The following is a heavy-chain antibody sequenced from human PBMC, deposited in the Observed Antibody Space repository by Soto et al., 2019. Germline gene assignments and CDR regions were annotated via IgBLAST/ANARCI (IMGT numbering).Heavy chain of an antibody. Sequence: TSETLSLTCTFSGGSISSYYWSLIRQPPGKGLEWIGYIYYSGSTNYNPSLKSRVTISVDTSKNQFSLKLSSVTAADTAVYYCARDYGGAGGYYDSSGYCHYYYGMDVWGQGTTVTVSS. CDR2: IYYSGST. D-gene: IGHD3-22*01. CDR1: GGSISSYY. V-gene: IGHV4-59*01. CDR3: ARDYGGAGGYYDSSGYCHYYYGMDV. J-gene: IGHJ6*02.